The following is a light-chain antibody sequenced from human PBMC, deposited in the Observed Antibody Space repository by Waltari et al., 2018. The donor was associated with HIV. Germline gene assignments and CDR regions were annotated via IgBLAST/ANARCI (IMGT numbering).Light chain of an antibody. J-gene: IGKJ3*01. CDR1: HDISSY. Sequence: GDRVTITCQASHDISSYLSWYQQKPGKSPKLLISAASDLETGVPSRFSGSGSGTDFTLTISSLQPVDIATYYCQQYDDVPVTFGPGTKVEIK. CDR2: AAS. CDR3: QQYDDVPVT. V-gene: IGKV1-33*01.